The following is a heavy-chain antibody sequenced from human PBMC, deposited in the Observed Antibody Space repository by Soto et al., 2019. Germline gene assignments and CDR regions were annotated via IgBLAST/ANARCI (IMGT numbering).Heavy chain of an antibody. V-gene: IGHV3-15*07. CDR3: TTDSRTTLPEIRFDD. D-gene: IGHD1-26*01. CDR2: VKSKADGGSG. J-gene: IGHJ4*01. CDR1: GFPFNNAW. Sequence: GGSLRLSCAASGFPFNNAWINWVRQVPGKGLEWVGRVKSKADGGSGDYAAPVKGRFVVSRDDSKDIVYLQMNSLKIEDTGVYYCTTDSRTTLPEIRFDDWGHGTQVTVSS.